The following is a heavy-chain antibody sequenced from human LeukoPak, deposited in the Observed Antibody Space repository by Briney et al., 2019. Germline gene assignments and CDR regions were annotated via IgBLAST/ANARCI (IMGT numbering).Heavy chain of an antibody. CDR1: GYNFIGRG. J-gene: IGHJ4*02. Sequence: SVKVSCKASGYNFIGRGITWVRQAPGQGLEWMGGIIPIFGTANYAQKFQGRVTITADESTSTAYMELSSLRSEDTAVYYCARVSGLRYSPFDYWGQGTLVTVSS. CDR3: ARVSGLRYSPFDY. V-gene: IGHV1-69*13. D-gene: IGHD3-9*01. CDR2: IIPIFGTA.